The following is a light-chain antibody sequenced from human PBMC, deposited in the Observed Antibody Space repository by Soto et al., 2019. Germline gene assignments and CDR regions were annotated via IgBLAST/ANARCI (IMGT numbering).Light chain of an antibody. CDR1: ISDVGSHNL. V-gene: IGLV2-23*02. CDR2: EVS. Sequence: LTQPASVSGSPGQSITISCTGTISDVGSHNLVSWYQQHPDKAPKLIIYEVSERPSGVSSRFSGSKSGNTASLTVSGLQPDDEADYHCCSFAGSNPFPYVFGTGTKVTVL. J-gene: IGLJ1*01. CDR3: CSFAGSNPFPYV.